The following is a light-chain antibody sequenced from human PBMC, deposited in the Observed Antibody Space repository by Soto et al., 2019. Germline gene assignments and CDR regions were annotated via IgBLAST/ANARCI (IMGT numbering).Light chain of an antibody. CDR2: NNN. V-gene: IGLV1-44*01. CDR1: SANIGGNP. CDR3: AAWHDSLNGPV. Sequence: QSVLTQPPSASGTPGQRGTISCSGSSANIGGNPVNWYQQLPGTAPKLLSYNNNQRPSGVPDRFSGSKSGTSASLAISGLQSEDEADYYCAAWHDSLNGPVFGGGTKLTVL. J-gene: IGLJ3*02.